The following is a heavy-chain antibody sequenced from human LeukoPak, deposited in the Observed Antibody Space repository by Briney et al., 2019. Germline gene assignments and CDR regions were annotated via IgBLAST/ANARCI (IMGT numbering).Heavy chain of an antibody. CDR3: ARRLSTYSSSPYFDY. J-gene: IGHJ4*02. CDR1: GGSISSSSYY. D-gene: IGHD6-6*01. V-gene: IGHV4-39*01. CDR2: IYYSGGT. Sequence: PSETLSLTCTVSGGSISSSSYYWGWIRQPPGKGLEWIGSIYYSGGTYYNPSLESRVTISVDTSKNQFSLKLSSVTAADTAVYYCARRLSTYSSSPYFDYWGQGTLVTVSS.